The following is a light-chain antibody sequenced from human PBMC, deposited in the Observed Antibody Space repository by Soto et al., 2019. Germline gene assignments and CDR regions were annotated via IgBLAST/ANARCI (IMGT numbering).Light chain of an antibody. CDR1: QSVSSN. J-gene: IGKJ1*01. V-gene: IGKV3-15*01. CDR3: QQYNNWPPLT. Sequence: EIVMTQSPATLSVSPGERATLSCRASQSVSSNLAWYQQKPGQAPRLLIYVASTRATGIRARFSGSGSGTAFNLSISSLQSEDFAVYYCQQYNNWPPLTFGQGTKVAIK. CDR2: VAS.